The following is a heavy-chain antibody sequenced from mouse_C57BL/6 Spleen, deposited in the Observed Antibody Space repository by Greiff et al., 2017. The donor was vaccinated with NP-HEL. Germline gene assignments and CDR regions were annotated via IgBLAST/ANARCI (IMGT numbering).Heavy chain of an antibody. J-gene: IGHJ4*01. Sequence: QVQLQQPGAELVRPGSSVKLSCKASGYTFTSYWMHWVKQRPIQGLEWIGNIDPSDSETHYNQKFKDKATLTVDKSSSTAYMQLSSLTSEDSAVYYCARDYDSNYDYAMDYWGQGTSVTVSS. CDR1: GYTFTSYW. CDR3: ARDYDSNYDYAMDY. V-gene: IGHV1-52*01. D-gene: IGHD2-5*01. CDR2: IDPSDSET.